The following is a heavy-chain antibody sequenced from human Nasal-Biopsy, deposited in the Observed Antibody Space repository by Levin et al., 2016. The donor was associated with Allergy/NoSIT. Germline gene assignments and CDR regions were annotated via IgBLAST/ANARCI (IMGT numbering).Heavy chain of an antibody. V-gene: IGHV3-30*18. J-gene: IGHJ6*02. CDR3: AKSHFGEFGNSDMDV. CDR1: GFAFRNYG. Sequence: SCAASGFAFRNYGMNWVRQAPGRGLEWVAVSSYDGTTGYYVDSVKGRFTISRDNSKNTLYLQMSSLRAEDTAVYYCAKSHFGEFGNSDMDVWGQGTTVTVSS. D-gene: IGHD3-10*01. CDR2: SSYDGTTG.